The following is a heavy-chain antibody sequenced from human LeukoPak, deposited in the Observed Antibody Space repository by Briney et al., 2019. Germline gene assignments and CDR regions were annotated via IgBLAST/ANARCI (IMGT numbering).Heavy chain of an antibody. CDR3: TRIVVVPAASDAFDI. CDR2: IRSKAYGGTT. D-gene: IGHD2-2*01. Sequence: PGGSQRLSCTASGFTFGDYAMSWVRQAPGKGLEWVGFIRSKAYGGTTGYAASVKGRFTISRDDSKSLAYLQMNSLKTEDTAVYYCTRIVVVPAASDAFDIWGQGTMVTVSS. J-gene: IGHJ3*02. V-gene: IGHV3-49*04. CDR1: GFTFGDYA.